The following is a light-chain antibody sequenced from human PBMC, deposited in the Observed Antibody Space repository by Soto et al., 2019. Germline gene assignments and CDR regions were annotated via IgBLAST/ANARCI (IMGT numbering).Light chain of an antibody. J-gene: IGKJ1*01. CDR3: QHYSIWWT. CDR2: GAS. Sequence: EIVMTQSQATLSLSPGERATLSCRASESVSTNLAWYQQKAGQAPRRLIYGASTRATVIPARFSGSGSGTEFTLTISILQSEDFAVYYCQHYSIWWTFGQGTTVEIK. CDR1: ESVSTN. V-gene: IGKV3-15*01.